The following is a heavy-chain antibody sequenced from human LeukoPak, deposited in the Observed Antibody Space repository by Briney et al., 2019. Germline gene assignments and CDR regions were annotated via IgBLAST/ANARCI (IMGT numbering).Heavy chain of an antibody. J-gene: IGHJ4*02. V-gene: IGHV1-69*13. CDR1: GGTFSSYA. CDR2: IIPIFGTA. Sequence: ASVKVSCKASGGTFSSYAISWVRRAPGQGLEWMGGIIPIFGTANYAQKFQGRVTITADESTSTAYMELSSLRSEDTAVYYCARGGGWYREGVVSLYYFDYWGQGTLVTVSS. D-gene: IGHD6-19*01. CDR3: ARGGGWYREGVVSLYYFDY.